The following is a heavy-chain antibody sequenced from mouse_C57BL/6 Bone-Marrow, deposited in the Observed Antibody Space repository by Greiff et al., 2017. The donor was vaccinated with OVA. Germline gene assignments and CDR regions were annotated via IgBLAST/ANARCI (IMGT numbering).Heavy chain of an antibody. D-gene: IGHD1-1*01. J-gene: IGHJ1*03. V-gene: IGHV5-4*01. CDR1: GFTFSSYA. CDR2: ISDGGSYT. Sequence: EVQGVESGGGLVKPGGSLKLSCAASGFTFSSYAMSWVRQTPEKRLEWVATISDGGSYTYYPDNVKGRFTISRDNAKNNLYLQMSHLKSEDTAMYYCARDNYGSSYNWYFDVWGTGTTGTVSS. CDR3: ARDNYGSSYNWYFDV.